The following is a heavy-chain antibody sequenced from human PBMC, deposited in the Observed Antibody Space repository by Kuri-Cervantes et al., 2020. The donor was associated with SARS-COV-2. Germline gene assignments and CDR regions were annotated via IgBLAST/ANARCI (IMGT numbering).Heavy chain of an antibody. J-gene: IGHJ4*02. CDR1: GFNFSRTD. CDR2: ISHDGKNK. Sequence: GGSLRLSCAASGFNFSRTDMHWVRQAPGKGLEWVAVISHDGKNKKCIASGKGRFTISRDNSKNTLYLQMNSLRAEDTAVYYCAKGGGQLDYWGQGTLVTVSS. D-gene: IGHD2-2*01. CDR3: AKGGGQLDY. V-gene: IGHV3-30*18.